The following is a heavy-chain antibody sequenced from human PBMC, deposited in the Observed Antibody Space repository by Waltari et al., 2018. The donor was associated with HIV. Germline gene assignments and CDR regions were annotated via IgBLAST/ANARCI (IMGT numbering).Heavy chain of an antibody. D-gene: IGHD3-9*01. V-gene: IGHV4-59*13. J-gene: IGHJ5*02. CDR1: DASLSIYS. CDR2: IAEKGVT. CDR3: ARTRMTATDWYGGGPEWFDP. Sequence: QVQLQESAPGLVKPSATLYLTCTVSDASLSIYSWSWVRPVPWGQLEWIGYIAEKGVTKYSTSLNNRASISVEPSKKHIYLRLTSVTEADTAIYYCARTRMTATDWYGGGPEWFDPWGHGILVTVSS.